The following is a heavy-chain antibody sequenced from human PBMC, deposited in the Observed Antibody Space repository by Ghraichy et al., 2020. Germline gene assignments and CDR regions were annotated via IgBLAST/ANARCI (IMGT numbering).Heavy chain of an antibody. Sequence: GGSLRLSCAASGFTFSNYWMTWVRQAPGKGLEWVANIRQDGNEKYCVDSVKGRFTISRDNAKNSLYLQMNSLRAEDTAIYYCVRPRQPYYYYAMDVWGQGTTVIVSS. V-gene: IGHV3-7*01. CDR1: GFTFSNYW. CDR3: VRPRQPYYYYAMDV. D-gene: IGHD1-1*01. CDR2: IRQDGNEK. J-gene: IGHJ6*02.